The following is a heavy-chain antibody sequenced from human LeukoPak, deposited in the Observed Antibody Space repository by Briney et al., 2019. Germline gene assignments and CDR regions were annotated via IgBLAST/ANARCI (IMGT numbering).Heavy chain of an antibody. D-gene: IGHD3-22*01. J-gene: IGHJ4*02. V-gene: IGHV1-69*04. CDR1: GGTFSSYA. Sequence: SVKVSCKASGGTFSSYAISWVRQAPGQGLEWMGSIIPILGIANYAHKFQGRVTITADKSTNTAYLQLSSLRSEDTAVYYCARDSYYDSSGYFDYWGQGTLVTVSS. CDR3: ARDSYYDSSGYFDY. CDR2: IIPILGIA.